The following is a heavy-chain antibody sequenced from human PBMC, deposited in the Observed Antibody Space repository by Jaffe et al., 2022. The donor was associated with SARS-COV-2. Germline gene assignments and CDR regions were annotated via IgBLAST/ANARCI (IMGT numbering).Heavy chain of an antibody. CDR3: ARDHRVVAARYYYYGMDV. Sequence: QVQLVESGGGVVQPGRSLRLSCAASGFTFSSYAMHWVRQAPGKGLEWVAVISYDGSNKYYADSVKGRFTISRDNSKNTLYLQMNSLRAEDTAVYYCARDHRVVAARYYYYGMDVWGQGTTVTVSS. J-gene: IGHJ6*02. V-gene: IGHV3-30-3*01. CDR1: GFTFSSYA. CDR2: ISYDGSNK. D-gene: IGHD2-15*01.